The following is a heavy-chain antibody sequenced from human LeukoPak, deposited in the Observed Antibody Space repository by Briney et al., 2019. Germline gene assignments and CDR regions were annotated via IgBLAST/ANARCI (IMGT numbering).Heavy chain of an antibody. CDR1: GGSISSYY. CDR2: IYYSGST. V-gene: IGHV4-59*12. J-gene: IGHJ4*02. D-gene: IGHD3-22*01. CDR3: ARVTGYMIEDYFDY. Sequence: TSETLSLTCTVSGGSISSYYWSWIRQPPGKGLEWIGYIYYSGSTSYNPSLKSRVTISVDTSKNQFSLKLSSVTAADTAVYYCARVTGYMIEDYFDYWGQGTLVTVSS.